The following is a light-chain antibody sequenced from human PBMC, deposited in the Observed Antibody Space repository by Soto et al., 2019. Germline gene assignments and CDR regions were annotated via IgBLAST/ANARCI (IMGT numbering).Light chain of an antibody. V-gene: IGKV4-1*01. J-gene: IGKJ2*01. CDR2: WAS. CDR3: QHYNSTPVT. CDR1: QSVLFSFDNKNY. Sequence: PATLALSLGERATINCKSSQSVLFSFDNKNYLAWYQQRPGQPPKPLIYWASTRESGVPDRFSGSGSGTDFTLTISSLQAEDVAVYYCQHYNSTPVTFGQGTRLEIK.